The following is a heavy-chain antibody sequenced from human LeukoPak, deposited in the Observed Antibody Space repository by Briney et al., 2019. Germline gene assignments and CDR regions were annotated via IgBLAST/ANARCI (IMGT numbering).Heavy chain of an antibody. V-gene: IGHV4-31*03. Sequence: SQTLSLTCSVSGGSISSGAYYWSWIRQHPGRGLEWIGYIYFTGSTHYNPSLKSRIYMSVDTSKSQFSLRLTSVTAADTALYYCARAEFNGSLDFWGQGTLVTVSS. CDR2: IYFTGST. J-gene: IGHJ4*02. CDR1: GGSISSGAYY. D-gene: IGHD1-26*01. CDR3: ARAEFNGSLDF.